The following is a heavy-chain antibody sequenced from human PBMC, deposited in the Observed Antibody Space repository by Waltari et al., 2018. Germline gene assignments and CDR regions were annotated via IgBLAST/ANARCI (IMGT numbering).Heavy chain of an antibody. J-gene: IGHJ4*02. CDR3: ARGTEYYYDSSGLPFDY. V-gene: IGHV4-59*01. CDR2: IYYSGRT. CDR1: GGSISSYY. D-gene: IGHD3-22*01. Sequence: QVQLQESGPGLVKPSETLSLTCTVSGGSISSYYWSWIRQPPGKGLEWIGYIYYSGRTNYNPSLKGRVTISVDTSKNQFSLKLSSVTAADTAVYYCARGTEYYYDSSGLPFDYWGQGTLVTVSS.